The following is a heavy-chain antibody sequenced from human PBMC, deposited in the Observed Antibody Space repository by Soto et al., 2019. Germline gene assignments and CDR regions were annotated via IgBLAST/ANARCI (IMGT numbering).Heavy chain of an antibody. CDR2: ILYDGRNK. CDR3: ANLFFFQADDGIRDVRSVSAFLLNRSSDL. J-gene: IGHJ2*01. Sequence: KELERKAVILYDGRNKYYAYSVKGRFTISRDNSKNTLYLQMNSLRAEDTAVYYCANLFFFQADDGIRDVRSVSAFLLNRSSDL. D-gene: IGHD1-1*01. V-gene: IGHV3-30*18.